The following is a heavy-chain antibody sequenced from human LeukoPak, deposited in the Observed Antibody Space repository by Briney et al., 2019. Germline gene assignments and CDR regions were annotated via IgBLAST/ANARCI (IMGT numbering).Heavy chain of an antibody. CDR1: GFTFSSYA. CDR2: ISGSGGST. J-gene: IGHJ4*02. V-gene: IGHV3-23*01. Sequence: GGSLRLFCAASGFTFSSYAMNWVRQAPGKGLEWVSAISGSGGSTYYADSVKGRFTISRDNSKNTLYLQMNSLRSEDTAVYYCARGPAGRFDYWGQGTLVTVSS. CDR3: ARGPAGRFDY.